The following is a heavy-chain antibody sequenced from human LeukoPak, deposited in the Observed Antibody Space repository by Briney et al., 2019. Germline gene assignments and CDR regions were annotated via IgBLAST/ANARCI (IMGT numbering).Heavy chain of an antibody. V-gene: IGHV3-53*01. J-gene: IGHJ6*02. Sequence: GGSLRLSCAASGFTVSSNYMSWVRQAPGKGLEWVSVIYSGGSIYYADSVKGRFTISRDDAKNSLYLQMNSLRAEDTAVYYCARGVFWQQEHYGMDVWGQGTTVTVSS. CDR3: ARGVFWQQEHYGMDV. CDR2: IYSGGSI. CDR1: GFTVSSNY. D-gene: IGHD3-9*01.